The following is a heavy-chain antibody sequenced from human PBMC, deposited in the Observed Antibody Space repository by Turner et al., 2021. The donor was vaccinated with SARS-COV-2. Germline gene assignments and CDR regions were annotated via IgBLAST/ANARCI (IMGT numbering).Heavy chain of an antibody. V-gene: IGHV3-53*04. J-gene: IGHJ4*02. CDR3: ARDYGEFFFDY. CDR2: IYSGGST. Sequence: EVQLVESGGGLVQPGGSLRLSCAASGFTVSSNYMSWVRQAPGKGLEWVSVIYSGGSTCYADSVKGRFTISRHNSKNTLYLQMNSLRAEDTAVYYCARDYGEFFFDYWGQGTLVTVSS. CDR1: GFTVSSNY. D-gene: IGHD3-10*01.